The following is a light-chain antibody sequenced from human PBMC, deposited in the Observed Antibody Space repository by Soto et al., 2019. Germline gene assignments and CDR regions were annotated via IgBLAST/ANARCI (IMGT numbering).Light chain of an antibody. V-gene: IGKV1-5*01. CDR3: QQYNSSPLT. J-gene: IGKJ4*01. CDR2: DAS. Sequence: DIQMTQYPDTLSASVGDRVTITCRANQSISDWLDWYQQKPGKATKLLKYDASNLESGVPSRFSGRGYGTECPPTSSSPRPDDFAPDHCQQYNSSPLTFGGGTKMEI. CDR1: QSISDW.